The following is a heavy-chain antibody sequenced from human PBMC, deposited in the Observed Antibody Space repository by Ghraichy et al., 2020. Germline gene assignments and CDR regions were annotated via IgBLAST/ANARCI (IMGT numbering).Heavy chain of an antibody. CDR2: IYYNGDT. Sequence: SETLSLTCTVSGDSINSYYWSWIRQPPGKGLEWIGYIYYNGDTNYNPSLKSRVTISIDTSKNQFSLNLTPVTAADTALYYCARDNIQRWTGGSYYYGMDVWGQGTTVTVSS. V-gene: IGHV4-59*01. D-gene: IGHD4-23*01. CDR3: ARDNIQRWTGGSYYYGMDV. CDR1: GDSINSYY. J-gene: IGHJ6*02.